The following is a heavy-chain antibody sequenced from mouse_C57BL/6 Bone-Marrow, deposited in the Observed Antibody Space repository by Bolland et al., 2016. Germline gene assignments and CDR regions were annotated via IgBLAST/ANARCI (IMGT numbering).Heavy chain of an antibody. CDR2: YPGDGDT. J-gene: IGHJ2*01. D-gene: IGHD1-1*01. Sequence: YPGDGDTNYNGKFKGKATLTADKSSSTAYMQLSSLTSEDSAVYFCASRATVVAPFDYWGQGTT. V-gene: IGHV1-82*01. CDR3: ASRATVVAPFDY.